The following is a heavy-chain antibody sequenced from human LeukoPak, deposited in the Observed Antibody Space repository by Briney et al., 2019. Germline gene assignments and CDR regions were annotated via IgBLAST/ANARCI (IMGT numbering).Heavy chain of an antibody. CDR1: GGSISSYY. J-gene: IGHJ4*02. V-gene: IGHV4-59*01. Sequence: SETLSLTCTVSGGSISSYYWSWIRQPPGKGLEWIGYIYYSGSTNYNPSLKSRVTISVDTSKNQFSLKLSSVTAADTAVYYCARVARRLGYSSGWYHDYWGQGTLVTVSS. CDR3: ARVARRLGYSSGWYHDY. D-gene: IGHD6-19*01. CDR2: IYYSGST.